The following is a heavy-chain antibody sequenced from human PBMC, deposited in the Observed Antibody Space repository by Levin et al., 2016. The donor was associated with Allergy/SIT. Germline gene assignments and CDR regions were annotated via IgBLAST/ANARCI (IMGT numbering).Heavy chain of an antibody. CDR3: TWIANIYYTLHV. CDR2: IKSQGGGGTT. D-gene: IGHD3-22*01. Sequence: VRQAPGKGLEWVGRIKSQGGGGTTDYAAPVKGRFTISRDDSQSTVYLHMNTLTAEDTAVYYCTWIANIYYTLHVWGQGTTVTVSS. V-gene: IGHV3-15*01. J-gene: IGHJ6*02.